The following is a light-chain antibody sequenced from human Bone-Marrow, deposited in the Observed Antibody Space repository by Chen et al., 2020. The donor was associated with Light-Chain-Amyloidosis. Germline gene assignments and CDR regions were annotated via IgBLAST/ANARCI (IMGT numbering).Light chain of an antibody. CDR1: SSDIGGYNY. J-gene: IGLJ2*01. CDR3: GSYTTTGAPLV. Sequence: QSALTQPASVSGSPGQSITISCTGTSSDIGGYNYVFWYQQHPGRAPIVMILDVTSRPSRGSNRFSGGDSGNTASLTISGLQAEEEADYYCGSYTTTGAPLVFDGGTKLTIL. V-gene: IGLV2-14*03. CDR2: DVT.